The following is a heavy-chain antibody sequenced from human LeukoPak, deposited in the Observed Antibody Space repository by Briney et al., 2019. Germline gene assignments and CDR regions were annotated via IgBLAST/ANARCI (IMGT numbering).Heavy chain of an antibody. CDR3: ARDRALAYYYDSSGYYPLDY. J-gene: IGHJ4*02. CDR2: ISGSGGST. D-gene: IGHD3-22*01. Sequence: PGGSLRLSRAASGFTFSSYGMSWFRQAPGKGLEWVSAISGSGGSTYYADSVKGRFTISRDNSKNTLYLQMNSLRAEDTAVYYCARDRALAYYYDSSGYYPLDYWGQGTLVTVPS. CDR1: GFTFSSYG. V-gene: IGHV3-23*01.